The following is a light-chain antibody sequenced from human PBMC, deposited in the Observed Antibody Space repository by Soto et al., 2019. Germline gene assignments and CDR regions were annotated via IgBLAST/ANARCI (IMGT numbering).Light chain of an antibody. V-gene: IGKV3D-15*01. J-gene: IGKJ1*01. CDR3: QQYNNWPT. Sequence: EIMLTQSPGTLSLSPGERATLSCRASQSISSNYLAWYQQKPGQAPRLLIYGASSRATGIPDRFSGSGSGTEFTLTISSLQSEDFAVYYCQQYNNWPTFGQGTKVDIK. CDR2: GAS. CDR1: QSISSN.